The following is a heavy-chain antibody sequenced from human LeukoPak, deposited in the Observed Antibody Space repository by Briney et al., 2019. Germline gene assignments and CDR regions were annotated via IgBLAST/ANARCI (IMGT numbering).Heavy chain of an antibody. J-gene: IGHJ4*02. CDR2: MNPNSGNT. CDR3: ATTLRNKPP. D-gene: IGHD5-12*01. CDR1: GYTFISDD. Sequence: ASVKVSCKASGYTFISDDINWVRQATGQGLERVGYMNPNSGNTGYAQKFQGRVTMTWNTAISTAYMELSSLTSEDTAVYYCATTLRNKPPWGQGTLVTVSS. V-gene: IGHV1-8*01.